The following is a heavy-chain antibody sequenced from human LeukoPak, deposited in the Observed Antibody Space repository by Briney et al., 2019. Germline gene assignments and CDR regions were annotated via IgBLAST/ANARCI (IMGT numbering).Heavy chain of an antibody. V-gene: IGHV4-4*02. CDR3: ARGGLGGITAYSNYLFDY. CDR2: VSLSGLT. D-gene: IGHD4-11*01. CDR1: GGSITSTNW. Sequence: PSGTLSLTCGVSGGSITSTNWWSWVRQPPGQGLEWIGEVSLSGLTNYNPTLNSRVIMALDTSKNHLSLNLTSVTAADTAVYYCARGGLGGITAYSNYLFDYWGRGTLVTVSS. J-gene: IGHJ4*02.